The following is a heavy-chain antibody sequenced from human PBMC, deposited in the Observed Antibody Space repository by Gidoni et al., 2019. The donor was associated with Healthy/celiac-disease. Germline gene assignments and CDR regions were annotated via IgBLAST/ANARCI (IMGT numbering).Heavy chain of an antibody. D-gene: IGHD6-19*01. J-gene: IGHJ4*02. CDR3: ARGGGVAVAGTNFDY. CDR1: GGSCSGSS. CDR2: INHSGST. Sequence: QVQLQQWGAGQLKPSETLSLTCAGDGGSCSGSSWSWIRQPPGKGLVGIGEINHSGSTNYTPSLKSRVTISVDTSKNQFSRKLSSVTAADTAVYYCARGGGVAVAGTNFDYWGQGTLVTVSS. V-gene: IGHV4-34*01.